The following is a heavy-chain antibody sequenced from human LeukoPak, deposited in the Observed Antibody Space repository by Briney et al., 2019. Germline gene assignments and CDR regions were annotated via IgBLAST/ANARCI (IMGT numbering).Heavy chain of an antibody. Sequence: SETLSLTCTVSGLSISRYYWSWIRQPPGKGLEWVGYIYYSGSTNYNPSLKSRVTITVDTSKNQFSLKLSSVAAADTAVYYCARRLTLVYCSSTSCYYFDYWGQGTLVTVSS. CDR2: IYYSGST. V-gene: IGHV4-59*08. CDR1: GLSISRYY. D-gene: IGHD2-2*01. J-gene: IGHJ4*02. CDR3: ARRLTLVYCSSTSCYYFDY.